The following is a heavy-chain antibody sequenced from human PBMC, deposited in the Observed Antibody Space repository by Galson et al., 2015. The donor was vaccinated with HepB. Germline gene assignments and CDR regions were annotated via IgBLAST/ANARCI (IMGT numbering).Heavy chain of an antibody. CDR2: ISYDGSNK. CDR3: AKGDGGSSWGYIDY. V-gene: IGHV3-30*18. Sequence: SLRLSRAASGFTFSSYGMHWVRQAPGKGLEWVAVISYDGSNKYYADSVKGRFTISRDNSKNTLYLQMNSLRAEDTAVYYCAKGDGGSSWGYIDYWGQGTLVTVSS. J-gene: IGHJ4*02. CDR1: GFTFSSYG. D-gene: IGHD6-13*01.